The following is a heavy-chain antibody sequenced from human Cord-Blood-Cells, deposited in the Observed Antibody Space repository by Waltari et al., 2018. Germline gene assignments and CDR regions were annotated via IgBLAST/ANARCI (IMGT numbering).Heavy chain of an antibody. Sequence: QVQLVQAGAEVKKPGDSVTVSCKVYGYTLTELSMHWVRQAPGKGLEWMVGFDPEDGETIYAQKFQGRVTMTEDTSTDTAYMELSSLRSEDTAVYYCATFGRDTAMDAFDIWGQGTMVTVSS. J-gene: IGHJ3*02. CDR1: GYTLTELS. CDR2: FDPEDGET. D-gene: IGHD5-18*01. V-gene: IGHV1-24*01. CDR3: ATFGRDTAMDAFDI.